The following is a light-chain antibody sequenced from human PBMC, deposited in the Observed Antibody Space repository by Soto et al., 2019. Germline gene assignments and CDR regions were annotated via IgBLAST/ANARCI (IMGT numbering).Light chain of an antibody. J-gene: IGLJ1*01. Sequence: QSLLTQPASVSGSPGQSITISCTGTSSDVGYYNYVSWYRQHPGKAPRLMIYEVNNRPSGVSNRFSGSKSGNTASLTISGLQAEDEADYYCSSCTSSSTLLYVFGTGTKVTVL. CDR3: SSCTSSSTLLYV. CDR2: EVN. V-gene: IGLV2-14*01. CDR1: SSDVGYYNY.